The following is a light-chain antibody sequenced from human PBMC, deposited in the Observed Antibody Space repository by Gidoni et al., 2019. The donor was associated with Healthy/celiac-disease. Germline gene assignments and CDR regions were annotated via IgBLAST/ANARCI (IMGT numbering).Light chain of an antibody. CDR3: QQYNNWLTWT. CDR1: QSVSSN. J-gene: IGKJ1*01. V-gene: IGKV3-15*01. Sequence: EIVMTQSPATLSVSPGERATLSCRASQSVSSNLAWYQQKPGQAPRLLIYGASTRATGIPARFSGSESGTEVTLTISSLQSEDFAVYYCQQYNNWLTWTFGQGTKVEIK. CDR2: GAS.